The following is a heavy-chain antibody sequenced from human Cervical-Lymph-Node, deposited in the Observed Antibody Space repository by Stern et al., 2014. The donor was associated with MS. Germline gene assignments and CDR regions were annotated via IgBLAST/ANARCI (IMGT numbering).Heavy chain of an antibody. V-gene: IGHV3-30-3*01. CDR1: GFTFSSYT. CDR3: ARDGRSV. J-gene: IGHJ4*02. Sequence: VQLVESGGGVVQPGRSLRLSCAASGFTFSSYTMHWVRQAPGKGLEWVAVISYDGNSKFYADSVKGRFPISRDNSKNTLFLQMNSLRTEDTAVYYCARDGRSVWGQGTLVTVSS. CDR2: ISYDGNSK.